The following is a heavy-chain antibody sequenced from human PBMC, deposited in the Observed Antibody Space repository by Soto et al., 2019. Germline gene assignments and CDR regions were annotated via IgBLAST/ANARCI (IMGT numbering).Heavy chain of an antibody. CDR1: GGSISSSSYY. V-gene: IGHV4-39*01. J-gene: IGHJ3*02. Sequence: SETLSLTCTVSGGSISSSSYYWGWIRQPPGKGLEWIGSIYYSGSTYYNPSLKSRVTISVDTSKNQFSLKLSSVTAADTAVYYCARPRGRVAARLDDAFDIWGQGTMVTVSS. CDR2: IYYSGST. CDR3: ARPRGRVAARLDDAFDI. D-gene: IGHD6-6*01.